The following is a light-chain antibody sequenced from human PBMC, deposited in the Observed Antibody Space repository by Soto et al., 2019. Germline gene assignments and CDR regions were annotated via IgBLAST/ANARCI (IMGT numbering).Light chain of an antibody. V-gene: IGKV3-15*01. J-gene: IGKJ1*01. CDR3: QQYNNWPPTWT. CDR2: GAS. CDR1: QSVSSN. Sequence: EIVMTQSSATLSVSPGERATLSCRASQSVSSNLAWYQQKPGQAPRLLIYGASTRATGIPARFSGSGSGTEFTLTISSLQSEDFAVYYCQQYNNWPPTWTFGQGTKVDI.